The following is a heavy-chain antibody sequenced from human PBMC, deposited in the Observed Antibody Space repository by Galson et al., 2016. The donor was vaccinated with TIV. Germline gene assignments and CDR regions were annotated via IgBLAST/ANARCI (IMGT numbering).Heavy chain of an antibody. J-gene: IGHJ4*02. CDR2: IRYDGSNK. CDR3: AREEGDYSNYAFY. CDR1: GFTFRSHG. V-gene: IGHV3-30*02. Sequence: SLRLSCAASGFTFRSHGMHWVRQAPGKGLEWVAYIRYDGSNKYYADSVTGRFTISRDNSKNTLYTEMHSLRADDTAVYYCAREEGDYSNYAFYWGQGTLVTVSS. D-gene: IGHD4-11*01.